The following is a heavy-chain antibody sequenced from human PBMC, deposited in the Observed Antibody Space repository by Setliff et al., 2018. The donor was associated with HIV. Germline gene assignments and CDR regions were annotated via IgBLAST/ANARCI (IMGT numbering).Heavy chain of an antibody. CDR2: LDTRGRA. CDR3: ARDRRGYYYGSGSCYMDV. Sequence: SETLSLTCTVSGGSISSYYWNWIRQPPGKGLEWIGYLDTRGRAIYNPSLESRVAIWMDTSKNQFSLKLSSVTAADTAVYYCARDRRGYYYGSGSCYMDVWGTGTTVTVSS. D-gene: IGHD3-10*01. CDR1: GGSISSYY. V-gene: IGHV4-4*08. J-gene: IGHJ6*03.